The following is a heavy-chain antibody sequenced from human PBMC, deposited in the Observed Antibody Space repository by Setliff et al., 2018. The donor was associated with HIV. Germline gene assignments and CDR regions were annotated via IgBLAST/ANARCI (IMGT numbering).Heavy chain of an antibody. D-gene: IGHD2-21*02. CDR3: ARDVVVTAQPRGHAEYFQH. J-gene: IGHJ1*01. Sequence: GESLKISCKASGYTFTSYGISWVRQAPGQGLEWMGWISAYNGNTNYAQKRQGRVTMTTDTSTSTAYMELRSLRSDDTAVYYCARDVVVTAQPRGHAEYFQHWGQGTRVT. CDR1: GYTFTSYG. CDR2: ISAYNGNT. V-gene: IGHV1-18*01.